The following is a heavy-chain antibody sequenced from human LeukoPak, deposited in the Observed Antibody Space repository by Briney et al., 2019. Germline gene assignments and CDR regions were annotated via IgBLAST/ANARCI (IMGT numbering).Heavy chain of an antibody. J-gene: IGHJ4*02. CDR3: ATLSSGCY. D-gene: IGHD6-19*01. Sequence: SETLSLTCTVSGGSISSYYWGWIRQPPGKGLEWIGSIYYSGSTYYNPSLKSRVTISVDTSKNQFSLKLSSVTAADTAVYYCATLSSGCYWGQGTLVTVSS. CDR2: IYYSGST. V-gene: IGHV4-39*01. CDR1: GGSISSYY.